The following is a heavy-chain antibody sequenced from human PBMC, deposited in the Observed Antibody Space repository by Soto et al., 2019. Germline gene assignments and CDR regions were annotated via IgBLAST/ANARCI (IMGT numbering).Heavy chain of an antibody. D-gene: IGHD3-10*01. CDR1: GFTFTAYY. Sequence: EVQLVESGGGLVQPGGSLRLSCAASGFTFTAYYMTWVRQAPGKGLEWVASIKKDGSEQYYVDSVKGRFTISRDNAKNSLYLQMNSLRAGDPALYYCSRENWFQDFWGQGTLVTVSS. CDR3: SRENWFQDF. V-gene: IGHV3-7*03. CDR2: IKKDGSEQ. J-gene: IGHJ4*02.